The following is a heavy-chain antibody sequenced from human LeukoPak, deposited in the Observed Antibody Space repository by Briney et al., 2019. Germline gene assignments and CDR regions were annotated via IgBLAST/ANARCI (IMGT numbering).Heavy chain of an antibody. CDR1: GGSISTYY. CDR3: ARSELWWFDP. Sequence: SETLSLTCTVSGGSISTYYWSWIRQPPGKGLEWIGCVSTSGTTNYNPSLASRVTMLLDPSKNQISLKVTSVTAADTAVYYCARSELWWFDPWGQGTLVSVSS. CDR2: VSTSGTT. J-gene: IGHJ5*02. V-gene: IGHV4-4*08. D-gene: IGHD3-16*01.